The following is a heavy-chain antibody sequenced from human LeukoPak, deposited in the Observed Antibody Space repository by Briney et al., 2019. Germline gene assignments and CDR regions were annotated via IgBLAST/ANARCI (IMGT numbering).Heavy chain of an antibody. Sequence: GRSLRLSCAASGFTFSSYGMHWVRQAPGKGLEWVAVISYDGSNKYYADSVKGRFTISRDNSKNTLYLQMNSLRAEDTAVYYCAKRSSSWGGDYFDYWGQGTLVTVSS. CDR2: ISYDGSNK. CDR3: AKRSSSWGGDYFDY. D-gene: IGHD6-13*01. J-gene: IGHJ4*02. V-gene: IGHV3-30*18. CDR1: GFTFSSYG.